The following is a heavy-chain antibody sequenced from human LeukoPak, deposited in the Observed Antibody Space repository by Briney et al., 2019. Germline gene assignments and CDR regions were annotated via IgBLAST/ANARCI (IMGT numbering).Heavy chain of an antibody. CDR3: TTDPPIAAPVGDY. Sequence: GGSLRLSCAASGFTFSNAYMSWVRQAPGKGLEWVGRIKSKTDGGTTDYAAPVKGRFTISRDDSKNTLYLQMNSLKTEDTAVYYCTTDPPIAAPVGDYWGQGTLVTVSS. D-gene: IGHD6-13*01. V-gene: IGHV3-15*01. J-gene: IGHJ4*02. CDR2: IKSKTDGGTT. CDR1: GFTFSNAY.